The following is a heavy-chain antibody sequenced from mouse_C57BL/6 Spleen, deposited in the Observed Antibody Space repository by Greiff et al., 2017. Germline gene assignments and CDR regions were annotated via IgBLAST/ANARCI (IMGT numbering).Heavy chain of an antibody. D-gene: IGHD2-4*01. V-gene: IGHV1-74*01. CDR1: GYTFTSYW. CDR2: IHPSDSDT. Sequence: QVQLQQPGADLVKPGASVKLSCKASGYTFTSYWMHWVQQRPGQGLEWIGRIHPSDSDTNYNQKFKGKATLTVDKSSSTAYMQLSSLTSEDSAVDYCAIYYDYDGYGGVWGTGTTVTVSS. CDR3: AIYYDYDGYGGV. J-gene: IGHJ1*03.